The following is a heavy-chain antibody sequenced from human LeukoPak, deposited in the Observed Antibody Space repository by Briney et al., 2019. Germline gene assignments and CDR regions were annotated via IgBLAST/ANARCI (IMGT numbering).Heavy chain of an antibody. CDR1: GFTFSSYA. CDR3: TTDALRGTMVRGVIITFDY. CDR2: IKSKTDGGTT. J-gene: IGHJ4*02. D-gene: IGHD3-10*01. V-gene: IGHV3-15*01. Sequence: GGSLRLSCAASGFTFSSYAMSWVRQAPGKGLEWVGRIKSKTDGGTTDYGVPVKGRITISRDDSKNTLYLQMNSLKTEDTAVYYCTTDALRGTMVRGVIITFDYWGQGSLVTVSS.